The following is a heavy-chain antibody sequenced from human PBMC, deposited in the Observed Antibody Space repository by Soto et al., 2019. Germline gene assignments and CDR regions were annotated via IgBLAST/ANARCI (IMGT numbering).Heavy chain of an antibody. CDR1: GFTFSTYS. J-gene: IGHJ3*02. CDR3: ARFHLDDYYDSSGYQDAFDI. V-gene: IGHV3-21*01. Sequence: EVQLVESGGGLVKPGASLRLSCSASGFTFSTYSMNWVRQAPGKGLEWVSSMSSSSRYTYYADSVKGRFTISRDNAKNSLYLQMNSLRAEDTAVYYCARFHLDDYYDSSGYQDAFDIWGQGTMVTVSS. D-gene: IGHD3-22*01. CDR2: MSSSSRYT.